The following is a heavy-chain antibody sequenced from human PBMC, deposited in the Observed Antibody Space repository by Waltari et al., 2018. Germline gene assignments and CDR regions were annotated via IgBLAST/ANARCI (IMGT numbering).Heavy chain of an antibody. J-gene: IGHJ5*02. V-gene: IGHV1-69*01. D-gene: IGHD5-12*01. CDR2: IIPIFGTA. Sequence: QLQLVQSGAEVTKPGSSVTVYCNPSGGTFRSSAISWVRQAPGQGLEWMGGIIPIFGTANYAQKFQGRVTITADESTSTAYMELSSLRSEDTAVYYCARGGSGLQLGWFDPWGQGTLVTVSS. CDR1: GGTFRSSA. CDR3: ARGGSGLQLGWFDP.